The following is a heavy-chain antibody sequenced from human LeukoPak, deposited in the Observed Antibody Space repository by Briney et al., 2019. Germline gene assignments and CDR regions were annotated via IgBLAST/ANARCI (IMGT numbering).Heavy chain of an antibody. Sequence: GGSLRLSWAASGXIVSRNFMSWVRQAPGKGHQWVAIMYAGGTTDYSDSVRGRFHISRDTSNNTLSLQINSLRAEDTAVYYCARGSGSGWPLDRWGQGALVTVSS. CDR1: GXIVSRNF. CDR3: ARGSGSGWPLDR. D-gene: IGHD6-19*01. J-gene: IGHJ5*02. CDR2: MYAGGTT. V-gene: IGHV3-53*01.